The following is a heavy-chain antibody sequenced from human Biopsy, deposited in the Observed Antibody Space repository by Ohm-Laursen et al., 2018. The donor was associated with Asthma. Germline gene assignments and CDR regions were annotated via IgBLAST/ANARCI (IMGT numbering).Heavy chain of an antibody. J-gene: IGHJ4*02. V-gene: IGHV1-69*04. CDR1: GGSFSNFA. Sequence: ASVKVSCKASGGSFSNFAFSWVRQAPGHGLEWMGTILTKFDITSYAEKFQGRVTITADKSTSTTHMELSSLSSDDTAVYYCASDFPKDYVRYNFQFWGQGTLVTVSS. CDR2: ILTKFDIT. CDR3: ASDFPKDYVRYNFQF. D-gene: IGHD4-17*01.